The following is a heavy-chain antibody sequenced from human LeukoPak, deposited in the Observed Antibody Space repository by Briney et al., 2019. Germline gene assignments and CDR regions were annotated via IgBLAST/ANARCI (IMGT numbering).Heavy chain of an antibody. J-gene: IGHJ5*02. D-gene: IGHD6-13*01. CDR3: ARGRAYSSSWYEAWFDP. Sequence: PSETLSLTCAVYGGSFSGYYWSWIRQPPGKGLEWIGEINHSGSTNYNPSLKSRVTIPVDTSMNQLSLKLSSVTAADTAVYYCARGRAYSSSWYEAWFDPWGQGTLVTVSS. CDR2: INHSGST. V-gene: IGHV4-34*01. CDR1: GGSFSGYY.